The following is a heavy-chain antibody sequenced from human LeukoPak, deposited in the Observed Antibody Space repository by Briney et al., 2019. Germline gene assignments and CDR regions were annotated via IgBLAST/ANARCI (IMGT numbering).Heavy chain of an antibody. Sequence: SQTLSFTCAVSGGSISSGGYSWSWIRQPPGKGLEWIGYIYHSGSTYYNPSLKSRVTISVDRSKNQFSLKLSSVTAADTAVYYCARAIVEGWYFDLWGRGTLVTVSS. CDR2: IYHSGST. V-gene: IGHV4-30-2*01. J-gene: IGHJ2*01. CDR1: GGSISSGGYS. D-gene: IGHD3-16*02. CDR3: ARAIVEGWYFDL.